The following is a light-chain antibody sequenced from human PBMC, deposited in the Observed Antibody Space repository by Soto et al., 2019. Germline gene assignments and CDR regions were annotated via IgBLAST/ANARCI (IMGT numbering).Light chain of an antibody. Sequence: QSVLTQPPSASGTPGQRVTISCSGSRSSIGSNTVNWYQHLPGSAPKLLTYSNNHRPSGVPDRFSGSKSGTSASLAITGLQAEDEGDYYCQSYDSTLSARYVFGTGTKVTVL. J-gene: IGLJ1*01. CDR2: SNN. CDR3: QSYDSTLSARYV. CDR1: RSSIGSNT. V-gene: IGLV1-44*01.